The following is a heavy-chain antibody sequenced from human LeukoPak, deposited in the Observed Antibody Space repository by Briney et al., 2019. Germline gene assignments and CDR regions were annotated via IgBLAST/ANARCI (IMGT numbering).Heavy chain of an antibody. CDR3: ARGGGYCSDPSCYQYNWFDP. CDR2: INTNTGNP. CDR1: GYTFTNYA. J-gene: IGHJ5*02. D-gene: IGHD2-2*01. Sequence: ASVKVSCKTSGYTFTNYAMDWVRQAPGQGLEWMGWINTNTGNPTYAQGFTGRFVFSLDTSVSTAYLQINSLKAEDTAVYYCARGGGYCSDPSCYQYNWFDPWGQGTMVTVSS. V-gene: IGHV7-4-1*02.